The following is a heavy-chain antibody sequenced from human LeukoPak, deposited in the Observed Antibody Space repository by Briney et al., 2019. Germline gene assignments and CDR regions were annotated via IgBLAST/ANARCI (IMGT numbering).Heavy chain of an antibody. J-gene: IGHJ4*02. CDR1: GFTFSSYW. CDR2: IKEDGIEK. Sequence: GGSLRLSCAASGFTFSSYWMTWVRQAPGKGLEWVANIKEDGIEKHYVDSVKGRFTISRVNAENSLYLQMNSLRAEDTAVYYCARVESSAFDYWGQGTLVTVSS. D-gene: IGHD6-6*01. CDR3: ARVESSAFDY. V-gene: IGHV3-7*01.